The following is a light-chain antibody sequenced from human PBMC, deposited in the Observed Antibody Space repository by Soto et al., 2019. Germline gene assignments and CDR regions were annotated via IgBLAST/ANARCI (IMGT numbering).Light chain of an antibody. CDR2: AAS. CDR3: QQVKGFPLT. CDR1: QDITTW. J-gene: IGKJ4*01. Sequence: GDRVAVTCRASQDITTWLAWYQKKPGEAPRLLIYAASSLYSGVPTRFSGSGTGTEFTLTISNLQPEDSAIYYCQQVKGFPLTFGGETKV. V-gene: IGKV1-12*01.